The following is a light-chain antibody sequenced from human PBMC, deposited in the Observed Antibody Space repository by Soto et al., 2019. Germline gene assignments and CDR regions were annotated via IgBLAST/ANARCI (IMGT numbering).Light chain of an antibody. Sequence: EIVLTQSPGTLSLSPGERATLSCRASQSVSSSYLAWYQQKPGQAPRLLIYGASSSATGIPDRFSGSGSGTDFTLTISRLEPEDCAVYYCQQYCSSPPYSFGQGTKLEIK. CDR3: QQYCSSPPYS. J-gene: IGKJ2*01. CDR1: QSVSSSY. V-gene: IGKV3-20*01. CDR2: GAS.